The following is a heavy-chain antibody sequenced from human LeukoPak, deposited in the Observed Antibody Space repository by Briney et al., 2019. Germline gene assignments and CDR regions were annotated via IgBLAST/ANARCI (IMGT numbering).Heavy chain of an antibody. V-gene: IGHV3-11*04. D-gene: IGHD1-26*01. J-gene: IGHJ5*02. CDR1: GYSISSGYY. CDR3: ARSGSYGDNWFDP. Sequence: LSLTCTVSGYSISSGYYWGWIRQPPGKGLEWVSYISSSSSTIYYADSVKGRFTISRDNAKNSLYLQMNSLRAEDTAVYYCARSGSYGDNWFDPWGQGTLVTVSS. CDR2: ISSSSSTI.